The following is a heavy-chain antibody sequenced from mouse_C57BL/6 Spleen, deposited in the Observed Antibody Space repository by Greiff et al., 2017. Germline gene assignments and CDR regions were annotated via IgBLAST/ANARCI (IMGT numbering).Heavy chain of an antibody. J-gene: IGHJ4*01. CDR2: ISSGSSTI. D-gene: IGHD2-12*01. Sequence: EVQLAESGGGLVKPGGSLKLSCAASGFTFSDYGMHWVRQAPEKGLEWVAYISSGSSTIYYADTVKGRFTISRDNAKNTLFLQMTSLRSEDTAMYYCARAYYIAMDYWGQGTSVTVSS. V-gene: IGHV5-17*01. CDR3: ARAYYIAMDY. CDR1: GFTFSDYG.